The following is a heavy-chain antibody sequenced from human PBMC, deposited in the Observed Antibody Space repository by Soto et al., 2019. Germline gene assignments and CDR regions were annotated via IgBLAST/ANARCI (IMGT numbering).Heavy chain of an antibody. D-gene: IGHD2-15*01. CDR2: ISGSGGST. J-gene: IGHJ4*02. CDR3: VRTSLVVAAATREDY. Sequence: GGSLRLSCAASGFTFNNYAMSWVRQAPGKGLERVSAISGSGGSTYYAESVKGRFTVSRDNSKNTLYLQMNSLRAEDTAVYYCVRTSLVVAAATREDYWGQGTLVTVSS. V-gene: IGHV3-23*01. CDR1: GFTFNNYA.